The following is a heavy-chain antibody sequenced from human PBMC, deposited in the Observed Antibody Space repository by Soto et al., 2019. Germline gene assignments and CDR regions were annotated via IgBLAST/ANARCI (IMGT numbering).Heavy chain of an antibody. D-gene: IGHD2-2*02. V-gene: IGHV1-46*01. J-gene: IGHJ6*02. Sequence: QVQLVQSGAEMRKPGASVTVSCKASAYAVTSHYMHWVRQAPGQGLEWMGIINPSGDTTSYAQRFQGRVTMTSDTSTSTVYMELSSLRSEDTAIYYCVRDCCTSPNCYIEHDMDVWGQGTTVTVSS. CDR2: INPSGDTT. CDR1: AYAVTSHY. CDR3: VRDCCTSPNCYIEHDMDV.